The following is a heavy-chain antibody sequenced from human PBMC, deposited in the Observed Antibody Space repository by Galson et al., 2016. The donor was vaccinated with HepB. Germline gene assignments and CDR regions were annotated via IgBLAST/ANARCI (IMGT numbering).Heavy chain of an antibody. D-gene: IGHD6-13*01. CDR3: ARYGSWTGFDY. V-gene: IGHV4-31*03. CDR2: ISPGGSV. J-gene: IGHJ4*02. Sequence: TLSLTCTVSLDTISITGYFWSWIRQLPGGGLEWIGYISPGGSVYLNPSLKSRTVISVDTSKNQLSLDVRSVTAADTAVYFCARYGSWTGFDYWGRGTLVTVSS. CDR1: LDTISITGYF.